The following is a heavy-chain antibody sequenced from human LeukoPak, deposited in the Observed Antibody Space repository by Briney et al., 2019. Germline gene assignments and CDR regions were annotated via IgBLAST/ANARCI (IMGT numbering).Heavy chain of an antibody. CDR3: AKGGSGWSYYFDF. CDR2: ISGDGGST. V-gene: IGHV3-43*02. D-gene: IGHD6-19*01. J-gene: IGHJ4*02. CDR1: ELTFDDYA. Sequence: GGSLRLSCAASELTFDDYAMHWVRQAPGKVLDWVSLISGDGGSTYYADSVKGRFTISRDNSKNSLYLQMNSLSTEDTALYYCAKGGSGWSYYFDFWGQGTLVTVSS.